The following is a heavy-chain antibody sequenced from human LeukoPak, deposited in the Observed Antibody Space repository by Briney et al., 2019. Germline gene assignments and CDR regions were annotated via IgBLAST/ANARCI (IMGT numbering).Heavy chain of an antibody. CDR3: ARYCGDYQHWFDP. V-gene: IGHV4-30-4*01. CDR1: GGSISSGDYY. D-gene: IGHD4-17*01. CDR2: IYYSGSI. J-gene: IGHJ5*02. Sequence: SETLSLTCTVSGGSISSGDYYWSWIRQPPGKGLEWIGYIYYSGSIYYNPSLKSRVTISVDTSKNQYSLKLSSVTAADTAVYYCARYCGDYQHWFDPWGQGTLVTVSS.